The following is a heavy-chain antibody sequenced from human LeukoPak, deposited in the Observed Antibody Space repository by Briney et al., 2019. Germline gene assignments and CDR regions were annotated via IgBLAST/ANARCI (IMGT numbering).Heavy chain of an antibody. J-gene: IGHJ4*02. Sequence: PSETLSLTCTVSGGSISRYYWSWIRQPPGKGLEWIGYIYYSGSTNYNPSLQSRVTISVDTSKNQFSLKLSSVTAADTAVYYCARVGSSSWYYFDYWGQGTLVTVSS. D-gene: IGHD6-13*01. V-gene: IGHV4-59*01. CDR1: GGSISRYY. CDR3: ARVGSSSWYYFDY. CDR2: IYYSGST.